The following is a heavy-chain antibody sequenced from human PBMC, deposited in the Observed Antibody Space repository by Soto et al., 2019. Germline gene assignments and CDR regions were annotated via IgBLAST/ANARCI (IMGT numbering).Heavy chain of an antibody. V-gene: IGHV4-30-4*01. J-gene: IGHJ6*02. CDR3: ARGPSDSPLPFYYYYGIDV. CDR2: IYYSGST. CDR1: GGSISSGDYY. Sequence: PSETLSLTCTVSGGSISSGDYYWSWIRQPPGKGLEWIGYIYYSGSTYYNPSLKSRVTISVDTSKNQLSLKLSSVTAADTAVYYCARGPSDSPLPFYYYYGIDVWGQGTTVTVSS.